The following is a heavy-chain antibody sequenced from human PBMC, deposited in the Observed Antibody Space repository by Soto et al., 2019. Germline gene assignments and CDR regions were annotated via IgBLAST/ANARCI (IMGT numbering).Heavy chain of an antibody. V-gene: IGHV4-59*08. D-gene: IGHD3-10*01. CDR3: ARHAYDGAGD. Sequence: SETLSLTCTVSGGSISSYYWSWIRQPPGKGLEWIGYIYYSGSTNYNPSLKSRVTISVDTSKNQFSLKLSSVTAADTAVYYCARHAYDGAGDWGQGTLVTVSS. CDR1: GGSISSYY. J-gene: IGHJ4*02. CDR2: IYYSGST.